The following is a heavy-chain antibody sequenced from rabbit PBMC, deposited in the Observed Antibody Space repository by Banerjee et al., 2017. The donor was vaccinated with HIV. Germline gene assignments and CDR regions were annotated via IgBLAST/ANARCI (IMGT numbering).Heavy chain of an antibody. D-gene: IGHD4-1*01. CDR2: IHDGSSGRT. CDR1: GFTISSGHD. J-gene: IGHJ4*01. CDR3: ARDLAGVIGWNFNL. Sequence: QEQLEESGGGLVKPGGSLTLTCTASGFTISSGHDMCWVRQAPGKGLELITCIHDGSSGRTYYASWAKGRFTISKTSSTTVTLQMTSLTAADTATYFCARDLAGVIGWNFNLWGPGTLVTVS. V-gene: IGHV1S45*01.